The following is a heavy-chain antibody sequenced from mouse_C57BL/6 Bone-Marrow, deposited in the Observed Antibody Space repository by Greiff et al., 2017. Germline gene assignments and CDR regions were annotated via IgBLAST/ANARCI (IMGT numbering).Heavy chain of an antibody. CDR3: ARNDDGYFLFDY. J-gene: IGHJ2*01. V-gene: IGHV1-7*01. D-gene: IGHD2-3*01. CDR2: INPSSGYT. CDR1: GYTFTSYW. Sequence: QVQLKESGAELAKPGASVKLSCKASGYTFTSYWMHWVKQRPGQGLEWIGYINPSSGYTKYNQKFKDKATLTADKSSSTAYMQLSSLTYEGSAVYYCARNDDGYFLFDYWGQGTTLTVSS.